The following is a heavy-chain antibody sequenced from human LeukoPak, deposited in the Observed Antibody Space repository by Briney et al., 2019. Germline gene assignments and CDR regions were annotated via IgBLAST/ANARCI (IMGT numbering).Heavy chain of an antibody. D-gene: IGHD3-22*01. Sequence: GASVTGYCTASGYSLTGYYIHWLRQAPGQGLEWMGLINPSGGGTSYPQKFQGRVTMTRDTSTSTVYMELSSLRSEDTAVYYCARVRSGSYDYWGQGTLLTVSS. V-gene: IGHV1-46*01. CDR2: INPSGGGT. CDR3: ARVRSGSYDY. CDR1: GYSLTGYY. J-gene: IGHJ4*02.